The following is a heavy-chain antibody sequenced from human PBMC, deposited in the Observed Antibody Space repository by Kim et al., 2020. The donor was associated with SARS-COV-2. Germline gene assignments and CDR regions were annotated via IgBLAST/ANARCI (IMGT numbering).Heavy chain of an antibody. Sequence: ASVKVSCKASGYTFTNYLIHWVRQVPGQRPEWMGWISPGSGDTKYSPRFQGRLTITRDTTSTTAYMELSSLKSDDTAVYFCARARMFDFWGQATLGTVSS. V-gene: IGHV1-3*01. CDR3: ARARMFDF. CDR1: GYTFTNYL. J-gene: IGHJ4*02. CDR2: ISPGSGDT.